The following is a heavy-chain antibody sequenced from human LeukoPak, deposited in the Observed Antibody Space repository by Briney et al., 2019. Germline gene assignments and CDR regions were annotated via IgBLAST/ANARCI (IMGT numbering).Heavy chain of an antibody. J-gene: IGHJ4*02. D-gene: IGHD3-22*01. CDR1: GFAFSTYS. CDR3: ARDLSSGYSYYFDY. CDR2: ISSSSSTI. Sequence: GGSLRLSCAASGFAFSTYSMNWARQAPGKGLEWVSYISSSSSTIYYADSVKGRFTISRDNAKNSLYLQMNSLRAEDTAVYYCARDLSSGYSYYFDYWGQGTLVTVSS. V-gene: IGHV3-48*01.